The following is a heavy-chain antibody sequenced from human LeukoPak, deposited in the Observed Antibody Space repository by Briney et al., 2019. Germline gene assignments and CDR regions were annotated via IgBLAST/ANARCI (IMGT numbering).Heavy chain of an antibody. J-gene: IGHJ4*02. D-gene: IGHD2-15*01. CDR3: ASRHCSGGGCYFAGADPFDY. CDR2: IYSGGNI. V-gene: IGHV3-53*01. CDR1: GFTFSGYS. Sequence: GGSLRLSCTASGFTFSGYSMDWIRQAPGKGLEWVSVIYSGGNIYYIDSVKGRFTISRDTSKNTLYLQMNSLRAEDTAVYYCASRHCSGGGCYFAGADPFDYWGQGTLVTVSS.